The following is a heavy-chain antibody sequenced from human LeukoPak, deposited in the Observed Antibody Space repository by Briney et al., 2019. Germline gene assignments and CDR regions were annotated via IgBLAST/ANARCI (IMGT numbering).Heavy chain of an antibody. V-gene: IGHV3-30*04. J-gene: IGHJ4*02. Sequence: AGGSLRLSCAASGFTFSIYTIHWVRQAPGKGLEWVALISYDGSNKYYGDSVKGRFTISRDNSKNTLYLQMNSLRAEDTAVYYCARTYYYDSSGYLYWGQGTLVTVSS. CDR1: GFTFSIYT. CDR2: ISYDGSNK. CDR3: ARTYYYDSSGYLY. D-gene: IGHD3-22*01.